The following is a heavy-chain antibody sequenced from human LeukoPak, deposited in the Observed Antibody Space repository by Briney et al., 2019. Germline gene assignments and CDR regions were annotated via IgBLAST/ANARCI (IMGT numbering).Heavy chain of an antibody. D-gene: IGHD3-10*01. J-gene: IGHJ6*03. V-gene: IGHV3-30*02. CDR3: ANAEYYYGSGSYYNVDYYYMDV. CDR2: IRYDGSNK. CDR1: GFTFSSYG. Sequence: PGGSLRLSCAASGFTFSSYGMHWVRQAPGKGLEWVAFIRYDGSNKYYADSVKGRFTISRDNSKNTLYLQMNSLRAEDTAVYYCANAEYYYGSGSYYNVDYYYMDVWGKGTTVTISS.